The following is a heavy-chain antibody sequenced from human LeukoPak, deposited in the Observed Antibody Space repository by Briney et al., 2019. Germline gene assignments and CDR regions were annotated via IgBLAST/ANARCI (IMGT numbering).Heavy chain of an antibody. D-gene: IGHD5-24*01. CDR2: IYKAGNT. CDR3: ARGRDGYNFLNRGEYYYFDY. Sequence: SETLSLTCIVSGGSISSTTYYWAWIRQPPGKGLEWIGSIYKAGNTNYSPSLRSRVFISVDTSNNQFSLSLSSVTAADTAVYYCARGRDGYNFLNRGEYYYFDYWGQGTLVTVSS. CDR1: GGSISSTTYY. V-gene: IGHV4-39*01. J-gene: IGHJ4*02.